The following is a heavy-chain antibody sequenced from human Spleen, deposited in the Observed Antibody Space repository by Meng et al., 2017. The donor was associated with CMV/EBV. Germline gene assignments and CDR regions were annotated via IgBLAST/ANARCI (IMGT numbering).Heavy chain of an antibody. D-gene: IGHD1-26*01. CDR3: ARISGSYLNWFDP. J-gene: IGHJ5*02. CDR1: GYSISSGYY. V-gene: IGHV4-38-2*02. Sequence: SETLSLTCTVSGYSISSGYYWGWIRQPPGKGLEWIGSIYHSGSTYYNPSLKSRVTISVDTSKNQFSLKLSSVTAADTAVYYCARISGSYLNWFDPWGQGTLVTVSS. CDR2: IYHSGST.